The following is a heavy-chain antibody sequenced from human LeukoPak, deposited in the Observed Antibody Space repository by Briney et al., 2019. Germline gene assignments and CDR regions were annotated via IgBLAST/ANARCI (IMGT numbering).Heavy chain of an antibody. Sequence: GRSLRLSCAASGFTFSNYWMHWVRQAPGKGLVWVSRINSDGSSTTYADSVKGRFTISRDNAKNTLYLQMNSLRAEDTAVYYCARGVHATVTRFDSWGQGTLVPVSS. J-gene: IGHJ4*02. CDR1: GFTFSNYW. CDR3: ARGVHATVTRFDS. D-gene: IGHD4-17*01. CDR2: INSDGSST. V-gene: IGHV3-74*01.